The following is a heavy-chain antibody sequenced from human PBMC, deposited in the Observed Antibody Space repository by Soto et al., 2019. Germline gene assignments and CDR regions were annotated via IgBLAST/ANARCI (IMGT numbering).Heavy chain of an antibody. Sequence: QVQLQESGPGLVKPSQTLSLTCTVSGDSMGSGDYYWTWIRQPPGKCLELIGYISYIGTTFYNPSLESRVNISIDTSKNLFALRLTAVTAADTAVYYCSRGSTYYGFLTWGQGTPVTVSS. V-gene: IGHV4-30-4*01. CDR3: SRGSTYYGFLT. CDR1: GDSMGSGDYY. J-gene: IGHJ5*02. D-gene: IGHD3-10*01. CDR2: ISYIGTT.